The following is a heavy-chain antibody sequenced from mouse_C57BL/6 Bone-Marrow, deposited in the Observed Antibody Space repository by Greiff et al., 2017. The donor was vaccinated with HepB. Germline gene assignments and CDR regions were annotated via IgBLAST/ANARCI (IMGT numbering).Heavy chain of an antibody. CDR2: IYPGDGDT. J-gene: IGHJ1*03. Sequence: QVQLQQSGAELVKPGASVKISCKASGYAFSSYWMNWVKQRPGKGLEWIGQIYPGDGDTNYNGKFKGKATLTADKSSSTAYMKLSSLTSEDSAVYFCARGVLDWYFDVWGTGTTVTVSS. D-gene: IGHD1-1*01. CDR1: GYAFSSYW. V-gene: IGHV1-80*01. CDR3: ARGVLDWYFDV.